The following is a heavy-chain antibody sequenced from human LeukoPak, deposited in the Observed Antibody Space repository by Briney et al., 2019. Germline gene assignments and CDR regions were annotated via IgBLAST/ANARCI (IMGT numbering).Heavy chain of an antibody. V-gene: IGHV3-74*01. Sequence: GGSLRLSCVASGFTFSSYWMHWVRQDPRKGLVWVSRINGDGRNINYADSVRGRFTISRDNAKNTLYLQMNTLRVEDTAMYYCTRDLMDYDVSTGLHHYYMDVWGQGTTVTVSS. CDR1: GFTFSSYW. J-gene: IGHJ6*02. CDR3: TRDLMDYDVSTGLHHYYMDV. CDR2: INGDGRNI. D-gene: IGHD3-9*01.